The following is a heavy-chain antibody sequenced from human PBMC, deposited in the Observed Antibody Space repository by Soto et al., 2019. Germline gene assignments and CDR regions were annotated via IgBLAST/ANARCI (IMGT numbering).Heavy chain of an antibody. Sequence: SVKVSCKASGYPFTSYYMHWVRQAPGQGLEWMGIINPSGGSESYAQKFQGRVTMTRDTSTSTVYMELSSLRSEDTAVYYCARAGKRDSDAFDIWGQGTMVPVSS. D-gene: IGHD3-10*01. V-gene: IGHV1-46*01. CDR1: GYPFTSYY. CDR2: INPSGGSE. CDR3: ARAGKRDSDAFDI. J-gene: IGHJ3*02.